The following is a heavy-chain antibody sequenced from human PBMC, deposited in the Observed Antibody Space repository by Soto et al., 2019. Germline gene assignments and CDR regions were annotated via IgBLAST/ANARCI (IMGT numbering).Heavy chain of an antibody. CDR3: AKDSGGSYRPPHYGMDV. Sequence: EVQLVESGGGLVQPGRSLRLSCAASGFTFDDYAMHWVRQAPGKGLEWVSGISWNSGSIGYADSVKGRFTISRDNAKNSLYLQMNSLRAEDTALYYCAKDSGGSYRPPHYGMDVWGQGTTVTVSS. D-gene: IGHD3-16*02. CDR2: ISWNSGSI. CDR1: GFTFDDYA. V-gene: IGHV3-9*01. J-gene: IGHJ6*02.